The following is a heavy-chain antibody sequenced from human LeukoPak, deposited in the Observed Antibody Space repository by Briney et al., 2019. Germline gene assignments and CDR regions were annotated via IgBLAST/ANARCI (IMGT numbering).Heavy chain of an antibody. J-gene: IGHJ6*02. CDR1: GFTFSSYG. CDR2: ISYDGSNK. V-gene: IGHV3-30*18. D-gene: IGHD2-2*01. Sequence: GRSLRLSCAASGFTFSSYGMHWVRQAPGKGLEWVAVISYDGSNKYYADSVKGRFTISRDNSKNTPYLQMNSLRAEDTAVYYCAKDQGSQYQLLWDYYYGMDVWGQGTTVTVSS. CDR3: AKDQGSQYQLLWDYYYGMDV.